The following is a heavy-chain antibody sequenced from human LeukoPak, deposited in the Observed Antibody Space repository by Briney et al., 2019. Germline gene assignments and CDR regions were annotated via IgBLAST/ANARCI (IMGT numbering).Heavy chain of an antibody. CDR2: ISSSGSTI. CDR1: GFTFSDYY. J-gene: IGHJ5*02. CDR3: ARTIPEYASDP. Sequence: GGSLRLSCAASGFTFSDYYMSWIRQAPGKGLEWVSYISSSGSTIYYADSVKGRFTIPRDNAKNSLYLQMNSLRAEDTAVYYCARTIPEYASDPWGQGTLVTVPS. V-gene: IGHV3-11*01. D-gene: IGHD3-16*01.